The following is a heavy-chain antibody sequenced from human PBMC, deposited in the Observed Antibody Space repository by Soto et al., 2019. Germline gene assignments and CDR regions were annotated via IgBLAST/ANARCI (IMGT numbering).Heavy chain of an antibody. D-gene: IGHD3-22*01. CDR3: TRDSGYDSTA. V-gene: IGHV3-23*01. CDR1: GFTFPNYG. CDR2: LSASGDTT. Sequence: PGGSLRLSCAASGFTFPNYGMSWVRQAPGKGLEWISGLSASGDTTYYADSVKGRFTISRDSSKNTLYLQMSSLRVDDTAVYYCTRDSGYDSTAWGQGTLVTVSS. J-gene: IGHJ5*02.